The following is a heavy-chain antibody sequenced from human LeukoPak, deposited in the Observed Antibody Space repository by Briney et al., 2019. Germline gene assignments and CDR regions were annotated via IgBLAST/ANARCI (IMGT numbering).Heavy chain of an antibody. J-gene: IGHJ4*02. CDR1: GGSISSYY. Sequence: KTSETLSLTCTVSGGSISSYYWSWIRQPPGKGLEWIGEINHSGSTNYNPSLKSRVTISVDTSKNQFSLKLSSVTAADTAVYYCARGRRAHWRIAALPRAYYFDYWGQGTLVTVSS. CDR3: ARGRRAHWRIAALPRAYYFDY. CDR2: INHSGST. D-gene: IGHD6-6*01. V-gene: IGHV4-34*01.